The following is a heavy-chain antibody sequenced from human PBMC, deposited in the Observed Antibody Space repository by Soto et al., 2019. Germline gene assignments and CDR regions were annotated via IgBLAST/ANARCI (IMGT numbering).Heavy chain of an antibody. CDR1: GFTFSSYA. CDR2: ISGSGGST. V-gene: IGHV3-23*01. J-gene: IGHJ3*02. Sequence: PGGSLRLSCAASGFTFSSYAMSWVRQAPGKGLEWVSAISGSGGSTYYADSVKGRFTISRDNSKNTLYLQMNSLRAEDTAVYYCAKDRSYYYDTGAPDAFDIWGQGTMVTVSS. CDR3: AKDRSYYYDTGAPDAFDI. D-gene: IGHD3-22*01.